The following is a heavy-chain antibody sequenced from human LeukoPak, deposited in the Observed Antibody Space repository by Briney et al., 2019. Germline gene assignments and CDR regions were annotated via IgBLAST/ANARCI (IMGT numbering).Heavy chain of an antibody. D-gene: IGHD6-13*01. CDR2: VNGSGDTT. Sequence: GGSLRLSCAASGFIFSNYAMSWVRQAPGKGPEWVSAVNGSGDTTYYADSVKGRFTISRDNSKNTMYLEMNSLRGEDTAVYYCGGGIAAAQRHWFDPWGQGTLVTVSS. CDR3: GGGIAAAQRHWFDP. V-gene: IGHV3-23*01. CDR1: GFIFSNYA. J-gene: IGHJ5*02.